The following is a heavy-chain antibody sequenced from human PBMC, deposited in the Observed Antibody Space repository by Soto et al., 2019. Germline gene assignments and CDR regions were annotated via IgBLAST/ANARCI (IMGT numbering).Heavy chain of an antibody. J-gene: IGHJ1*01. CDR3: ARDESGYYDRSRYQYQR. D-gene: IGHD3-22*01. CDR1: GGTFNSHS. CDR2: ISPICGTA. Sequence: SVNVSFESSGGTFNSHSMSWVRQAPGQGHEWMGGISPICGTANYAQKFQSRVTITANESTSTAYMEVSSLRSEDTAVYYCARDESGYYDRSRYQYQRRGQGTLGT. V-gene: IGHV1-69*01.